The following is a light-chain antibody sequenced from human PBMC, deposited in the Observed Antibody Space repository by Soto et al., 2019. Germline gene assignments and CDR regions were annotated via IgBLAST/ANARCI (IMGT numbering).Light chain of an antibody. CDR2: DSS. V-gene: IGKV3-11*01. Sequence: EIVLTQSPATLSLSPGERATLSCRASQSVGTYFAWYQQKPGQAPRLLIYDSSNRATGIPARFSGSGSGTDFTRTIRSLAPEDFAVYYCQQRSDWPSTFGGGTKVEIK. CDR3: QQRSDWPST. J-gene: IGKJ4*01. CDR1: QSVGTY.